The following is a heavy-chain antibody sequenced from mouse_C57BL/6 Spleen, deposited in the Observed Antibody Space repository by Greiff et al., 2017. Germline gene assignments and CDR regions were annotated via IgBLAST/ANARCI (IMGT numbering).Heavy chain of an antibody. CDR2: ISSGGSYT. V-gene: IGHV5-6*01. Sequence: EVHLVESGGDLVKPGGSLKLSCAASGFTFSSYGMSWVRQTPDKRLEWVATISSGGSYTYYPDSVKGRFTISRDNAKNTLYLQMSSLKSEDTAMCYSARHNYYGSRYHAAFAYWGQGTLVTVSA. D-gene: IGHD1-1*01. CDR3: ARHNYYGSRYHAAFAY. J-gene: IGHJ3*01. CDR1: GFTFSSYG.